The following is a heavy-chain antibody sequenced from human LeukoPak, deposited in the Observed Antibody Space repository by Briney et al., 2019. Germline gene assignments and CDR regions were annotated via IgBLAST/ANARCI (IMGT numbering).Heavy chain of an antibody. Sequence: GGSLRLSCAASGFTFSSYSMNWVRQAPGKGLEWVSSISSSSSYIYYADSVKGRFTISRDNAKNSLYLQMNSLRAEDTAVYYCARDNIAVAGPPFDYWGQGTLVTVSS. CDR1: GFTFSSYS. D-gene: IGHD6-13*01. V-gene: IGHV3-21*01. CDR3: ARDNIAVAGPPFDY. J-gene: IGHJ4*02. CDR2: ISSSSSYI.